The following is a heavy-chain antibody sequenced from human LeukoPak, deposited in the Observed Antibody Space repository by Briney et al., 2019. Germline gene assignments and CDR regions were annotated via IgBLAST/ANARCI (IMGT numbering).Heavy chain of an antibody. Sequence: PSETLSLTCAVYGGSISSYYWSWIRQPPGKGLEWIGYIYYSGSTNYNPSLKSRVTISVDTSKNQFSLKLSSVTAADTAVYYCAGRAVEDYYYGMDVWGQGTTVTVSS. CDR1: GGSISSYY. CDR3: AGRAVEDYYYGMDV. J-gene: IGHJ6*02. V-gene: IGHV4-59*08. CDR2: IYYSGST.